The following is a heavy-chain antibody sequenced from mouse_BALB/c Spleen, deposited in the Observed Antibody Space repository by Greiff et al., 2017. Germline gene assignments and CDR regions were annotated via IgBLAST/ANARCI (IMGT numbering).Heavy chain of an antibody. J-gene: IGHJ3*01. CDR3: ARWGYYGSSYLFAY. D-gene: IGHD1-1*01. Sequence: VQLKQSGAELVKPGASVKLSCTASGFNIKDTYMHWVKQRPEQGLEWIGRIDPANGNTKYDPKFKGKATLTVDTSSSTAYVDLSSLTSEDSAVYYCARWGYYGSSYLFAYWGQGTLVTVSA. V-gene: IGHV14-3*02. CDR2: IDPANGNT. CDR1: GFNIKDTY.